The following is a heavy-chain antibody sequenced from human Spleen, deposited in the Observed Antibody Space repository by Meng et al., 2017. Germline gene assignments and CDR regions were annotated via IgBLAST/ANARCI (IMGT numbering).Heavy chain of an antibody. V-gene: IGHV3-30*01. CDR1: ELTPSSCG. CDR2: ISYHGSDK. CDR3: ARDHLGSGDAFDI. Sequence: GESLKILRVASELTPSSCGMHWVRQAPGKGLEWVTFISYHGSDKNYADSVKGRFTISRDNSKNTLFLQMNSLWGEDTAVYYCARDHLGSGDAFDIWGQGTMVTVSS. D-gene: IGHD3-16*01. J-gene: IGHJ3*02.